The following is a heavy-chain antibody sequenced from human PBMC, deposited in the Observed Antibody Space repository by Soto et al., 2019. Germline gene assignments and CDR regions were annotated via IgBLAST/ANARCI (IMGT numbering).Heavy chain of an antibody. D-gene: IGHD2-2*01. V-gene: IGHV3-49*03. Sequence: PGGSLRLSCTASGFTFEDYALNWFRQAPGGGLQWVGFMTSKSYGGTTHYAATLLGRFTMSRDDSRSIAYLQMNSLEPEDTGIYYCTRALVVLVGTWYFDYGGPDTLGTVSS. CDR3: TRALVVLVGTWYFDY. CDR2: MTSKSYGGTT. J-gene: IGHJ4*02. CDR1: GFTFEDYA.